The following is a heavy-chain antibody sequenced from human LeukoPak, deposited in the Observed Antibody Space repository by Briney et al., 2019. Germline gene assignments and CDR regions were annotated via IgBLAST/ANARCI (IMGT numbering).Heavy chain of an antibody. V-gene: IGHV3-30-3*01. D-gene: IGHD3-3*01. J-gene: IGHJ3*02. CDR3: ANRITIFGVVSRTTAFDI. Sequence: GGSLRLSCAASGFTFSSYAMHRVRQAPGKGLEGGAAISYDGSNKYYADSVKGRFTISRDNSKNTLYLQMNSLRAEDTAVYYCANRITIFGVVSRTTAFDIWGQGTMVTVSS. CDR2: ISYDGSNK. CDR1: GFTFSSYA.